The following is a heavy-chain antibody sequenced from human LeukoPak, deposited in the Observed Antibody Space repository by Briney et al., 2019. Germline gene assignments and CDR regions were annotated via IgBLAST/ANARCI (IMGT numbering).Heavy chain of an antibody. D-gene: IGHD2-15*01. CDR1: GFTFSGSA. V-gene: IGHV3-73*01. CDR3: TLGYCSGGSCYVFGY. Sequence: EPGGSLRLSCAASGFTFSGSAMHWVRQASGKGLEWVGRIRSKANSYATAYAASVKGRFTISRDDSKNTAYLQMNSLKTEDTAVYYCTLGYCSGGSCYVFGYWGQGTLVTVSS. J-gene: IGHJ4*02. CDR2: IRSKANSYAT.